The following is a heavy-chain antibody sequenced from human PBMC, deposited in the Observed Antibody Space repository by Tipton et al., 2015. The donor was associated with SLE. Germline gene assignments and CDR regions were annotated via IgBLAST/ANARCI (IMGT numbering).Heavy chain of an antibody. D-gene: IGHD3/OR15-3a*01. Sequence: TLSLTCTVSGGSISSSNYYWGWIRQSPGKGLEWIGSVYYSGNTQYNPSLKSRVTISADTSKNQFSLKLSSVTAADTAVHYCARWRRDWYAFDFWGQGTMATVSS. CDR2: VYYSGNT. CDR1: GGSISSSNYY. CDR3: ARWRRDWYAFDF. J-gene: IGHJ3*01. V-gene: IGHV4-39*01.